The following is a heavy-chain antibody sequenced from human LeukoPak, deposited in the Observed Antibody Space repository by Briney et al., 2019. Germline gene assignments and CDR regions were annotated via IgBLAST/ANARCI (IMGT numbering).Heavy chain of an antibody. CDR3: ARDRSGYANDAFDF. CDR1: GFNFSDYA. Sequence: GGSLRLSCAASGFNFSDYAMHWVRQAPGKGLEWVAVLSYGGTNKYYADSVNGRFTISRDNSKNTMFLQMNSLRAEDTAVYHCARDRSGYANDAFDFWGQGTMVTVSS. D-gene: IGHD3-3*01. J-gene: IGHJ3*01. V-gene: IGHV3-30-3*01. CDR2: LSYGGTNK.